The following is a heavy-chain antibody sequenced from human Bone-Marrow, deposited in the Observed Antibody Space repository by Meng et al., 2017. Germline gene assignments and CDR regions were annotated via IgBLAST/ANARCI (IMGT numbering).Heavy chain of an antibody. CDR3: ARDEDISAAGKLFGDY. V-gene: IGHV1-2*06. Sequence: ASVKVSCKASGYTLTAYYIHWVRQAPGQGLEWMGRINPNNDDTHYAQKLQGRVIMTRDTSINTAYMELTSLRSDDTAVYYCARDEDISAAGKLFGDYWGQGTLVTVSS. CDR1: GYTLTAYY. J-gene: IGHJ4*02. D-gene: IGHD6-13*01. CDR2: INPNNDDT.